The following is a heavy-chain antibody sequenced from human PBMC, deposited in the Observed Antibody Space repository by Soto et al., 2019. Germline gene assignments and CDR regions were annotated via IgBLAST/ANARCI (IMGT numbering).Heavy chain of an antibody. J-gene: IGHJ4*02. V-gene: IGHV3-23*01. CDR3: AKAPTVDARGGPEY. CDR2: ISATGGST. D-gene: IGHD3-10*01. CDR1: EFTFNTYA. Sequence: EVQLLESGGGLVRPGGSLRLSCVASEFTFNTYAMTWIRRAPGKGLEWVSAISATGGSTFYADSLQGRFTISRDNSKNTLYLQMKSLRAGDTAVYYCAKAPTVDARGGPEYWGQGTLVTVSS.